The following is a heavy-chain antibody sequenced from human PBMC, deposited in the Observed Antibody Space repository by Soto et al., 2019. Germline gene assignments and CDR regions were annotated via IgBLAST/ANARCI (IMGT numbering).Heavy chain of an antibody. CDR2: IRGNGDTT. V-gene: IGHV3-23*01. CDR1: GVTFSSYA. Sequence: EVQLLESGGGLVQPGGSLRLSCAASGVTFSSYAMNWVRQTPVKGLEWVSVIRGNGDTTYYADSVKGRFTISRENSKNTLYLHMNSLRAEDTAVYFCAKQQGPGTPYYYAMDVWGQGTTVTVSS. CDR3: AKQQGPGTPYYYAMDV. J-gene: IGHJ6*02. D-gene: IGHD2-15*01.